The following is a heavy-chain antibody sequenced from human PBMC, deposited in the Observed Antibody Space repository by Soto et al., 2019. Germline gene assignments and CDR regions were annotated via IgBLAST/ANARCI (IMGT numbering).Heavy chain of an antibody. D-gene: IGHD3-10*01. V-gene: IGHV4-34*01. CDR2: INHSGST. J-gene: IGHJ4*02. CDR1: GGSFSGYY. CDR3: ARGLRYYGSGSYSQLGSFDY. Sequence: SETLSLTCAVYGGSFSGYYWSWIRQPPGKGLEWIGEINHSGSTNYNPSLKSRVTISVDTSKNQFSLKLSSVTAADTAVYYCARGLRYYGSGSYSQLGSFDYWGPGTLVTVSS.